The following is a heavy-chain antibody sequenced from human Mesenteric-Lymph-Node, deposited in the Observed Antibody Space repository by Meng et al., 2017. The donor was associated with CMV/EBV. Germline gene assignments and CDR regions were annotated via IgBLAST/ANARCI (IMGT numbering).Heavy chain of an antibody. CDR2: IYYSGST. D-gene: IGHD6-6*01. Sequence: GSLRLSCTVSGGSISSSSYYWGWIRQPPGEGLEWIGSIYYSGSTYYNPSLKSRVTISVDTSKNQFSLKLSSVTAADTAVYYCARPAYSSSSLPYYFDYWGQGTLVTVSS. CDR1: GGSISSSSYY. J-gene: IGHJ4*02. V-gene: IGHV4-39*01. CDR3: ARPAYSSSSLPYYFDY.